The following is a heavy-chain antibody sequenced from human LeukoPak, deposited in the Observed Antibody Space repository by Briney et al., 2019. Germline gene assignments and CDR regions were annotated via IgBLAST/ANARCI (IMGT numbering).Heavy chain of an antibody. CDR3: AKKEGDTYFSWYMDV. CDR1: GVTFRSFA. V-gene: IGHV3-23*01. CDR2: IIGSGRTT. J-gene: IGHJ6*03. Sequence: TGGSLRLSCAASGVTFRSFAMSWIRQAPGKGLEWVSGIIGSGRTTFYADSVKGRFTISRDNSKNTLYLQMNSLRAEDTAIYYCAKKEGDTYFSWYMDVWGKGTTVTVSS. D-gene: IGHD2-21*01.